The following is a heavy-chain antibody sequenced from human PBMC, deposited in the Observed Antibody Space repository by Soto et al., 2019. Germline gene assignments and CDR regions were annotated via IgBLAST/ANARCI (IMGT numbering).Heavy chain of an antibody. V-gene: IGHV1-46*03. CDR2: INPSGGST. CDR1: GYTFTSYY. D-gene: IGHD3-16*01. J-gene: IGHJ4*02. CDR3: ARAFLDWGSYDYIWGSYNY. Sequence: QVQLVQSGAEVKKPGASVKVSCKASGYTFTSYYMHWVRQAPGQGLEWMGIINPSGGSTSYAQKFQGRVTMTRDTSTSTVYMELSSLRSEDTAVYYCARAFLDWGSYDYIWGSYNYWGQGTLVTVSS.